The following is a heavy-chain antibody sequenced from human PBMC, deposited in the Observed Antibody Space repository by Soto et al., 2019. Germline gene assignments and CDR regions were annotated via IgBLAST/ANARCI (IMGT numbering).Heavy chain of an antibody. Sequence: SETLSLTCTVAGASIRSPDYYWSWICQAPGQGLEGIGYAYSSGSTYYNPSLKSRVTITVDTSKNQFSLKLSSVTAADTAVYYCARVRLRGYCSGGSCYSAAFAIWGQGTMVTVSS. CDR1: GASIRSPDYY. D-gene: IGHD2-15*01. CDR2: AYSSGST. V-gene: IGHV4-30-4*01. J-gene: IGHJ3*02. CDR3: ARVRLRGYCSGGSCYSAAFAI.